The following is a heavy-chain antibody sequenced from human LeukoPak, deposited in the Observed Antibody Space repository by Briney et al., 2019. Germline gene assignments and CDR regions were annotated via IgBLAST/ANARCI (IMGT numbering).Heavy chain of an antibody. CDR1: GFTFSSYG. J-gene: IGHJ4*02. V-gene: IGHV3-30*02. D-gene: IGHD4-17*01. Sequence: PGGSLRLSCAASGFTFSSYGMHWVRQAPGKGLEWVAFIRYDGSNKYYADSVKGRFTISRDNAKNSLYLQMNSLRAEDTALYYCAKDMGPGGYGDFDYWGQGTLVTVSS. CDR2: IRYDGSNK. CDR3: AKDMGPGGYGDFDY.